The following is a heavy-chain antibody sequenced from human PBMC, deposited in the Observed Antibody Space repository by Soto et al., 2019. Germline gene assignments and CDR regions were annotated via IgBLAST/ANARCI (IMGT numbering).Heavy chain of an antibody. V-gene: IGHV4-59*10. D-gene: IGHD4-17*01. CDR2: VYARGAT. J-gene: IGHJ6*02. Sequence: LSLTCSVSGASITSHYWSWIRQSAGEGLQWIGRVYARGATNYNPSLKSRVTISGDTSKNQFSLKLTSVTAADTAVYYCARSSGDDFFYYGMDVWGHGTTVTVSS. CDR1: GASITSHY. CDR3: ARSSGDDFFYYGMDV.